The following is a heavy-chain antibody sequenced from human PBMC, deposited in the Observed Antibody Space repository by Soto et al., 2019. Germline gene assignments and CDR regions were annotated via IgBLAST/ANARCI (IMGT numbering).Heavy chain of an antibody. D-gene: IGHD6-19*01. J-gene: IGHJ6*02. CDR3: ATAVAGINYYYGMDV. Sequence: EASVKVSCKVSGYTLTELSMHWVRQAPGKGLGWMGGFDPEDGETIYAQKFQGRVTMTEDTSTDTAYMELSSLRSEDTAVYYCATAVAGINYYYGMDVWGQGTTVTVSS. CDR1: GYTLTELS. V-gene: IGHV1-24*01. CDR2: FDPEDGET.